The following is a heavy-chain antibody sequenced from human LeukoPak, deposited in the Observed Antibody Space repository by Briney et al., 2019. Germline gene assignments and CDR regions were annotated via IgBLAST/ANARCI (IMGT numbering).Heavy chain of an antibody. CDR2: IYYSGST. V-gene: IGHV4-31*03. Sequence: SETQSLTCTVSGGSISSGGYYWSWIRQHPGKGLEWIGYIYYSGSTYYNPSLKSRVTISVDTSKNQFSLKLSSVTAADTAVYYCARQRRDGYNHFDYWGQGTLVTVSS. CDR3: ARQRRDGYNHFDY. CDR1: GGSISSGGYY. D-gene: IGHD5-24*01. J-gene: IGHJ4*02.